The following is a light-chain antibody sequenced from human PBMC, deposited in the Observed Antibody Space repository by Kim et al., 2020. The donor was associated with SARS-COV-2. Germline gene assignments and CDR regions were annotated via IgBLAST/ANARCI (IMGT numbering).Light chain of an antibody. CDR2: GAS. Sequence: EIELTQSPGTLSLSPGERVTLSCRASQTVGSSYLAWYQQKPGQPPRLLIYGASSRATGIPDRFSGRGSGTDFFLTITRLETEDFVVYYCQQYGSSPITFGQGTRLEIK. J-gene: IGKJ5*01. V-gene: IGKV3-20*01. CDR1: QTVGSSY. CDR3: QQYGSSPIT.